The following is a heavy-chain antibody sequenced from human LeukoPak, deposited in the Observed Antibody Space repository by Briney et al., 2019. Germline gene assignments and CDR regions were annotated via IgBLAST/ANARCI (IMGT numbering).Heavy chain of an antibody. Sequence: GGFLRLSCAASGFTFSSYWMTWVRQAPGKGLEWVANIKQDGSEKYYVDSVKGRFTISRDNAKNSLYLQMNSLRAEDTAVYYCARGGWYSSGWYEGDYWGQGTLVTVSS. CDR2: IKQDGSEK. D-gene: IGHD6-19*01. V-gene: IGHV3-7*01. J-gene: IGHJ4*02. CDR3: ARGGWYSSGWYEGDY. CDR1: GFTFSSYW.